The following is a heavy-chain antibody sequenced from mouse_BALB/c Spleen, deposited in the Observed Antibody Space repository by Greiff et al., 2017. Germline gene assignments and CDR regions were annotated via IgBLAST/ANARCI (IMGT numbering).Heavy chain of an antibody. CDR3: AREGDRYDGFAY. Sequence: QVQLKESGAELVRPGTSVKVSCKASGYAFTNYLIEWVKQRPGQGLEWIGVINPGSGGTNYNEKFKGKATLTADKSSSTAYMQLSSLTSDDSAVYFCAREGDRYDGFAYWGQGTLVTVSA. CDR1: GYAFTNYL. CDR2: INPGSGGT. V-gene: IGHV1-54*01. D-gene: IGHD2-14*01. J-gene: IGHJ3*01.